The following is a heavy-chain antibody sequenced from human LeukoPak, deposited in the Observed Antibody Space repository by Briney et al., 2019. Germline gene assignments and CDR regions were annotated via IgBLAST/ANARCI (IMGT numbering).Heavy chain of an antibody. J-gene: IGHJ6*03. D-gene: IGHD3-9*01. CDR1: GYTFTSYG. CDR2: ISAYNGNT. V-gene: IGHV1-18*01. Sequence: ASVKVSCKASGYTFTSYGISWVRQAPGQGLEWMGWISAYNGNTNYAQKLQGRVTMTRDTSISTAYMELSRLRSDDTAVYYCARRAGYSYYYYYYMDVWGKGTTVTVSS. CDR3: ARRAGYSYYYYYYMDV.